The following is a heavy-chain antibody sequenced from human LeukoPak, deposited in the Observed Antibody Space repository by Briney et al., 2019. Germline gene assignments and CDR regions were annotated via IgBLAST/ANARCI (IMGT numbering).Heavy chain of an antibody. CDR1: GGSISSSSYY. Sequence: PSETLSLTCTVSGGSISSSSYYWGWIRQPPGKGLEWIGSIYYSGSTYYNPSLKSRVTISADTSKNQFSLKLSSVTAADTAVYYCARLYCSGGSCPPDYWGQGTLVTVSS. CDR3: ARLYCSGGSCPPDY. J-gene: IGHJ4*02. CDR2: IYYSGST. V-gene: IGHV4-39*01. D-gene: IGHD2-15*01.